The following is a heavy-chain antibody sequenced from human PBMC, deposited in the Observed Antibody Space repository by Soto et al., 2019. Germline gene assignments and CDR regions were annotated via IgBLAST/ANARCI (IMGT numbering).Heavy chain of an antibody. CDR1: GGSISSSSYY. V-gene: IGHV4-39*01. CDR2: IYYSGST. Sequence: LETLSLTCTVSGGSISSSSYYWGWIRQPPGKGLEWIGSIYYSGSTYYNPSLKSRVTISVDTSKNQFSLKLSSVTAADTAVYYCARHVGIVLMVYEIDYWGQGTLVTVSS. D-gene: IGHD2-8*01. CDR3: ARHVGIVLMVYEIDY. J-gene: IGHJ4*02.